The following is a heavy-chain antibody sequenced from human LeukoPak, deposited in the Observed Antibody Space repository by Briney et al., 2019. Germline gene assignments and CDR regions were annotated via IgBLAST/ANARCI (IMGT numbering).Heavy chain of an antibody. J-gene: IGHJ4*02. D-gene: IGHD1-26*01. CDR2: IKQDGSEK. Sequence: GGSLRLSCAASGFTFSSYWMSWVRQAPGKGLEWVANIKQDGSEKYYVDSVKGRFTISRDNAKNSLYLQMNSLRAEDTAVYYCAKKGRELLASYYFDYWGQGTLVTVSS. CDR3: AKKGRELLASYYFDY. V-gene: IGHV3-7*01. CDR1: GFTFSSYW.